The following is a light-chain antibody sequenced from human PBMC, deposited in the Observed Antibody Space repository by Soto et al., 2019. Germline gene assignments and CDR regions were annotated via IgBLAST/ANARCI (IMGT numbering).Light chain of an antibody. CDR3: ISYTSSSTWV. CDR2: EGS. J-gene: IGLJ3*02. CDR1: SPNVGVYKL. V-gene: IGLV2-14*02. Sequence: QSALTQPASVSGSPGQSITISCTGTSPNVGVYKLVSWYQQHPGKAPKLIIYEGSKRPSGVSDRFSGSRSGNTASLTISGLQAEDESDYYCISYTSSSTWVFGGGTKLTVL.